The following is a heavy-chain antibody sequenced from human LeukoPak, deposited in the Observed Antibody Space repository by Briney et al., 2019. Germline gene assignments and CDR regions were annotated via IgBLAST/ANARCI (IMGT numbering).Heavy chain of an antibody. D-gene: IGHD3-16*01. CDR3: AKGGSGGESEY. Sequence: GGSLRLSCAVSGFTFSSYGMHWVRQAPGKGLEWVAVMWYDGSNKYYADSVKGRFTISRDNSKNTLYLQMGSLRAEDTAAYYCAKGGSGGESEYWGQGTLVTVSS. J-gene: IGHJ4*02. CDR2: MWYDGSNK. CDR1: GFTFSSYG. V-gene: IGHV3-33*06.